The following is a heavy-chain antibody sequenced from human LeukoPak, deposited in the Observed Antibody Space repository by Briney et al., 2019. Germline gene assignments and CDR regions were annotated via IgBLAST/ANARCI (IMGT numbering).Heavy chain of an antibody. Sequence: PGGSLRLSCAASGFIFSNFPLHWVRQTPDKGLECVAIMSSDGNAKYYANSVRGRFTVSRDNSKNSLYLQMNSLRAEDTAVYYCARGGGRKVGASDYWGQGTLVTVSS. CDR3: ARGGGRKVGASDY. D-gene: IGHD1-26*01. CDR1: GFIFSNFP. CDR2: MSSDGNAK. J-gene: IGHJ4*02. V-gene: IGHV3-30-3*01.